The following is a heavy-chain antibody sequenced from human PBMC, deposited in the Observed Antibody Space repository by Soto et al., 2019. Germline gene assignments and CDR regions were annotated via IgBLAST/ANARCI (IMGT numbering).Heavy chain of an antibody. Sequence: SETLSLTCTVSGVSFSPNYWSWIRQPPGKGLEWVGYIYYGGTTSYNPSLQSRVTISLETSKSQFSLRLTSVTAADTAPYYCARLGALSQSLAHGGPGTLVTVS. CDR3: ARLGALSQSLAH. CDR2: IYYGGTT. CDR1: GVSFSPNY. D-gene: IGHD3-16*01. J-gene: IGHJ4*01. V-gene: IGHV4-59*08.